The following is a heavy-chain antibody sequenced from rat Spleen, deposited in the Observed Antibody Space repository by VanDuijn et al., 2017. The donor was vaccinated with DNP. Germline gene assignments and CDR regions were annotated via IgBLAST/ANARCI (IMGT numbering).Heavy chain of an antibody. CDR2: MWSGGST. CDR1: GFSLTSYN. Sequence: QVQLKESGPGLVQPSQTLSLTCTVAGFSLTSYNVHWVRQPPGKGLEWMGLMWSGGSTAYNSALKSRLSISRDTSKSQVSLRMNSLQREDSATYYCVREGAALDYWGQGVMVTVSS. V-gene: IGHV2-41*01. D-gene: IGHD1-2*01. J-gene: IGHJ2*01. CDR3: VREGAALDY.